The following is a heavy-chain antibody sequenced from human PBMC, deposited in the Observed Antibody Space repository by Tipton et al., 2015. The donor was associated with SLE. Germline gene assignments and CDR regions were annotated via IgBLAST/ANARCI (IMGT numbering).Heavy chain of an antibody. CDR3: ARGHISGWIFDY. CDR1: NGSISGLFDY. D-gene: IGHD6-19*01. J-gene: IGHJ4*01. V-gene: IGHV4-39*02. CDR2: IYYSGST. Sequence: GLVKPSETLSLTCTVSNGSISGLFDYWGWVRQSPGKGLEWIGYIYYSGSTYYNPSLKSRVTISVDTSKNHFSLRLTSVTAADTALYYCARGHISGWIFDYWGQGTLVTVSS.